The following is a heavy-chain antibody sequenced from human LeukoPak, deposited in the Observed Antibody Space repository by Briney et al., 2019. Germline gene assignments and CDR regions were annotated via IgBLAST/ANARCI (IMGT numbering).Heavy chain of an antibody. D-gene: IGHD3-9*01. Sequence: GGSLRLSCAASGFTFSSYAMSWVRQAPGKGLEWVSAISGSGGSTYYADSVKGRFSISRDNSRNTLYLQMNNLKAEDTAVYYCAKDGLDWGSYLDLWGRGTLVTVSS. CDR1: GFTFSSYA. CDR2: ISGSGGST. V-gene: IGHV3-23*01. CDR3: AKDGLDWGSYLDL. J-gene: IGHJ2*01.